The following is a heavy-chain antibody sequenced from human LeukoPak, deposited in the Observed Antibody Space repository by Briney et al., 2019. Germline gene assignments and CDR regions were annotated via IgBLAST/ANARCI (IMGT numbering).Heavy chain of an antibody. Sequence: SVKVSCKASGGTFSSYAISWVRQAPGQGLEWMGGIIPIFGTANYAQKFQGRVTITADKSTSTAYMELSSLRSDDTAVYYCARDHDSGWYWVGDYWGQGTLVTVSS. CDR1: GGTFSSYA. CDR3: ARDHDSGWYWVGDY. CDR2: IIPIFGTA. V-gene: IGHV1-69*06. D-gene: IGHD6-19*01. J-gene: IGHJ4*02.